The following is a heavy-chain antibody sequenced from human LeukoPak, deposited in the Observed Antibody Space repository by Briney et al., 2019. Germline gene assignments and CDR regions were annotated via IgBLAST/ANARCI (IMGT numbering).Heavy chain of an antibody. D-gene: IGHD4-23*01. CDR2: ISAHSGNT. CDR3: ARDLSSGGWTLDFDY. Sequence: GASVKVSCKTSGYTFSTDGITWVRQAPGQGFQWMGWISAHSGNTKYAENFQGRISLTTDTSATTAYMELRSLTSDDTAVYYCARDLSSGGWTLDFDYWGQGSLVTVAS. J-gene: IGHJ4*02. V-gene: IGHV1-18*01. CDR1: GYTFSTDG.